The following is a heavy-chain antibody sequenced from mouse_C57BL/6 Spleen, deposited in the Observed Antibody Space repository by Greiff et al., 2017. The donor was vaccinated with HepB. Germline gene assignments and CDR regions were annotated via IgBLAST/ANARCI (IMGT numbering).Heavy chain of an antibody. CDR2: INPSSGYT. Sequence: VQLQQSGAELARPGASVKMSCKASGYTFTSYTMHWVKQRPGQGLEWIGYINPSSGYTKYNQKFKDKATLTADKPSSTAYMQLSSLTSEDSAVYYCAREDDGYSYAMDYWGQGTSVTVSS. CDR3: AREDDGYSYAMDY. J-gene: IGHJ4*01. V-gene: IGHV1-4*01. D-gene: IGHD2-3*01. CDR1: GYTFTSYT.